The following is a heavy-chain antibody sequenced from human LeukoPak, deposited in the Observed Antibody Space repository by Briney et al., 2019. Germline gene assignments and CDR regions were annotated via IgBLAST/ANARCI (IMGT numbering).Heavy chain of an antibody. Sequence: RTSETLSLTCAVSGGSISSSNWWSWVRQPPRKGLEWIGEIYHSGSTNYNPSLKSRVTISVDKSKNQFSLKLSSVTAADTAVYYCARDYIRRAATARWFDPWGQGTLVTVSS. V-gene: IGHV4-4*02. CDR1: GGSISSSNW. J-gene: IGHJ5*02. D-gene: IGHD2-15*01. CDR2: IYHSGST. CDR3: ARDYIRRAATARWFDP.